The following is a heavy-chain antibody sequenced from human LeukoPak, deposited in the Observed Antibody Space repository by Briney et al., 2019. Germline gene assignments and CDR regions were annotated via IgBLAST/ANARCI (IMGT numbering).Heavy chain of an antibody. D-gene: IGHD5-18*01. V-gene: IGHV1-2*02. CDR2: INPNSGGT. CDR1: GYTFTGYY. J-gene: IGHJ4*02. CDR3: ARSRDVDTAMAS. Sequence: ASVKVSCKASGYTFTGYYMHWVRQAPGQGLEWMGWINPNSGGTNYAQKFQGRVTMTRDTSISTAYMELGRLRSDDTAVYYCARSRDVDTAMASWGQGTLVTVSS.